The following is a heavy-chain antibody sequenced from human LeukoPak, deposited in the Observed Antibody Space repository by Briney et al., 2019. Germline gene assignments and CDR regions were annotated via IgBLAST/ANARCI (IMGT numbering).Heavy chain of an antibody. CDR1: GGTFSSYA. Sequence: SVKVSCKASGGTFSSYAISWVRQAPGQGLEWMGRIIPIFGIANYAQKFQGRVTITADKSTSTAYMELSSLRSEDTAVYYCAKEYSRSVYFEYWGQGTLVTVSS. D-gene: IGHD6-6*01. V-gene: IGHV1-69*04. CDR3: AKEYSRSVYFEY. CDR2: IIPIFGIA. J-gene: IGHJ4*02.